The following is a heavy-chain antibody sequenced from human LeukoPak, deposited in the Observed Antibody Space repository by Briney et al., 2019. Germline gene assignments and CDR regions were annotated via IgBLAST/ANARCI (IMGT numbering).Heavy chain of an antibody. J-gene: IGHJ5*02. Sequence: GGSLRLSCAASGFTFSSYSMNWVRQAPGKGLEWVSSISSSSSYIYYADSVKGRFTISRDNAKNSLYLQMNSLRAEDTAVYYCAREGYYYESSGYYHGNWFDPWGQGTLVTVSS. CDR1: GFTFSSYS. CDR3: AREGYYYESSGYYHGNWFDP. V-gene: IGHV3-21*04. CDR2: ISSSSSYI. D-gene: IGHD3-22*01.